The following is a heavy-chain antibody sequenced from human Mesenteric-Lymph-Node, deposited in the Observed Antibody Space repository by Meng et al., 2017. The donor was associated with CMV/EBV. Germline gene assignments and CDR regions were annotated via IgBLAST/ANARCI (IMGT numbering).Heavy chain of an antibody. Sequence: ASVKVSCKASGYTFTNNFMYWVRQAPGQGLEWMGLINPNGGSTHYAQKFQGRIIMTRDMSTGTVYMEMSRLTSEDTAVYYCARGKRYYDFWSGYSHFDYWGQGTLVTVSS. CDR1: GYTFTNNF. J-gene: IGHJ4*02. D-gene: IGHD3-3*01. CDR3: ARGKRYYDFWSGYSHFDY. V-gene: IGHV1-46*01. CDR2: INPNGGST.